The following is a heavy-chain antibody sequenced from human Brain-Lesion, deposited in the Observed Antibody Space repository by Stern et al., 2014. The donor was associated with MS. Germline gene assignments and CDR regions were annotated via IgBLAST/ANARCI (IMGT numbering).Heavy chain of an antibody. J-gene: IGHJ4*02. Sequence: VQLVQSGGDLVQPGRSLRLSCAAFGFTFDDYAMHWVRQGPGKGLEWVAGISWNSGTIGYGDSVKGRFTTSRDNAYSSLYLQMNSLRPEDTALYYCARDITGSSAYFAYWGQGTLVTVSS. CDR1: GFTFDDYA. CDR3: ARDITGSSAYFAY. V-gene: IGHV3-9*01. D-gene: IGHD1-14*01. CDR2: ISWNSGTI.